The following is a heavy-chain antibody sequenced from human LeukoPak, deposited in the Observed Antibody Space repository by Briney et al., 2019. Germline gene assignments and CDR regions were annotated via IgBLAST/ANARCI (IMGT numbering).Heavy chain of an antibody. J-gene: IGHJ6*03. Sequence: PGRSLRLSCAASGFTFSSYGMHWVRQAPGKGLEWVAVIWYDGSNKCYADSVKGRFTISRDNSKDTLYPQMNSLRAEDTAVYYCARGLVRGVINYYYYYMDVWGKGTTVTVSS. D-gene: IGHD3-10*01. CDR3: ARGLVRGVINYYYYYMDV. V-gene: IGHV3-33*01. CDR1: GFTFSSYG. CDR2: IWYDGSNK.